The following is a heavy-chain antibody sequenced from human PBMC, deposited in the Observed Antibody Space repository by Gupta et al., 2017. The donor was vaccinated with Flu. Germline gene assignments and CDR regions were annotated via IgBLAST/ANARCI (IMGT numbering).Heavy chain of an antibody. D-gene: IGHD6-19*01. CDR1: GGSLSSYY. CDR2: IHYSGST. J-gene: IGHJ6*02. Sequence: QVQLQESGPGLVKPSETLSLTCTVSGGSLSSYYWSWIRQPPGKGLEWIGYIHYSGSTNYNPSRKSRVTISVDTSKNQFSLKLSSVTAADTAVYYWARLARYSSGWGWYYGMDVWGQGTTVTVSS. V-gene: IGHV4-59*01. CDR3: ARLARYSSGWGWYYGMDV.